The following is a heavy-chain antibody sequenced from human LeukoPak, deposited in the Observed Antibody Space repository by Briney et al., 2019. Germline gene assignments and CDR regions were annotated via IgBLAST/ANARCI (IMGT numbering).Heavy chain of an antibody. Sequence: ASVKVSCKPPGYTFTDFYIHWGRHGPGEGLEWMGWVRPNNGATKYAETFRGRDTMTRDTSPSTAHMALSSLRSGDTAEYYCARGLEGFPGYEGAGALGFWGEGAMVSVPS. D-gene: IGHD4/OR15-4a*01. CDR3: ARGLEGFPGYEGAGALGF. CDR1: GYTFTDFY. CDR2: VRPNNGAT. J-gene: IGHJ6*01. V-gene: IGHV1-2*02.